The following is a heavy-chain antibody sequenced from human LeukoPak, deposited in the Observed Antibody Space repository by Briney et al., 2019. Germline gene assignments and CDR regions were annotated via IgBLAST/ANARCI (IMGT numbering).Heavy chain of an antibody. CDR3: ARYRDSSGYYYYYYGMDV. D-gene: IGHD3-22*01. CDR2: INAGNGNT. J-gene: IGHJ6*02. Sequence: ASVKVSCKASGYTFTSYAMHWVRQAPGQRLEWMGWINAGNGNTKYSQKFQGRVTITRDTSASTANMELSSLRSEDTAVYYCARYRDSSGYYYYYYGMDVWGQGTTVTVSS. CDR1: GYTFTSYA. V-gene: IGHV1-3*01.